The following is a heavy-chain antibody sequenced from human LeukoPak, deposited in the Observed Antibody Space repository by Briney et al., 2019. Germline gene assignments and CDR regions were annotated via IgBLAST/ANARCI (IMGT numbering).Heavy chain of an antibody. CDR3: ARDYGGEYFQH. CDR1: GASISSGAYS. V-gene: IGHV4-30-2*01. D-gene: IGHD4-23*01. Sequence: SEPLSLTCAASGASISSGAYSWRWIRQPPGKGLEWIGYIYHSGSTYYNPSLKSRVTISVDSSKNPFSLKLSSVTAADTAVYYCARDYGGEYFQHWGQGTLVTVSS. CDR2: IYHSGST. J-gene: IGHJ1*01.